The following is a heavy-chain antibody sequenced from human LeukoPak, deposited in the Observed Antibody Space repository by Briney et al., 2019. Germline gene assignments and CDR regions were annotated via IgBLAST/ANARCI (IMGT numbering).Heavy chain of an antibody. CDR2: ISSNGGST. D-gene: IGHD2-2*02. J-gene: IGHJ4*02. V-gene: IGHV3-64*01. CDR1: GFTFSSYS. Sequence: PGGSLRLSCAASGFTFSSYSMNWVRQAPGKGLEYVSAISSNGGSTYYANSVKGRFTISRDNSKNTLYLQMGSLRAEDMAVYYCARGLVVVPAAIAYWGQGTLVTVSS. CDR3: ARGLVVVPAAIAY.